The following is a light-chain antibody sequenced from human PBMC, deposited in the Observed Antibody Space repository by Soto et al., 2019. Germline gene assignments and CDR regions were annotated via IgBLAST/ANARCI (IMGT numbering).Light chain of an antibody. CDR3: QQYGSSGT. CDR2: GAS. CDR1: PSVSNNY. Sequence: FSKSESTLSLSPGERATLSCRASPSVSNNYLAWYQQKPGQAPRLLIYGASNRATGIPDRFSGSGSGTDFTLTISRLEPEDFAVYYCQQYGSSGTFGQGTKVDIK. J-gene: IGKJ1*01. V-gene: IGKV3-20*01.